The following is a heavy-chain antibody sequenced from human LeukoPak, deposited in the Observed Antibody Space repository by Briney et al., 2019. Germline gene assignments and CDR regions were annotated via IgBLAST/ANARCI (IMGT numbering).Heavy chain of an antibody. V-gene: IGHV3-23*01. CDR1: GFTFSSYA. CDR3: NYYDSSGYYASDY. J-gene: IGHJ4*02. CDR2: ISGSGDST. D-gene: IGHD3-22*01. Sequence: GGSLRLSCAASGFTFSSYAMSWVRQAPGKGLEWVSAISGSGDSTYYGDSVKGRFTISRDNSKNTLYLQMNSLRVEDTAVYYCNYYDSSGYYASDYWGQGTLVTVSS.